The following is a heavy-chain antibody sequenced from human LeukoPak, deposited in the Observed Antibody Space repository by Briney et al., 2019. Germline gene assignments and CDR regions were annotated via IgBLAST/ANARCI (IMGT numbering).Heavy chain of an antibody. Sequence: PGGPLRLSCAASGFTFSDYYMSWIRQAPGKGLEWVSYISSSGSTIYYADSVKGRFTISRDNAKNSLYLQMNSLRAEDTAVYYCARDRGIAARLRLDYWGQGTLVTVSS. J-gene: IGHJ4*02. CDR2: ISSSGSTI. D-gene: IGHD6-6*01. V-gene: IGHV3-11*04. CDR1: GFTFSDYY. CDR3: ARDRGIAARLRLDY.